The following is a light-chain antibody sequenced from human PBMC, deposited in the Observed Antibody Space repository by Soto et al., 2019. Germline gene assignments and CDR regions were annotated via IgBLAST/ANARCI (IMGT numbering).Light chain of an antibody. CDR3: QQYGSSPQT. Sequence: EIGLTQYPGTLSLSPGERATLSCRTSQSVSSSYLAWYQQKPGQAPRLLIYGASSRATGIPGRFSGSGSGTDFALTISRLEPEDFAVYYCQQYGSSPQTFGQGTNVDI. V-gene: IGKV3-20*01. CDR1: QSVSSSY. J-gene: IGKJ1*01. CDR2: GAS.